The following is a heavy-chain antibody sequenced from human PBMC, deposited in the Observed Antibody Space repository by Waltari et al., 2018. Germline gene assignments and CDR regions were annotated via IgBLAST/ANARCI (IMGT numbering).Heavy chain of an antibody. J-gene: IGHJ6*02. CDR2: ISYDGSNK. CDR3: ARDYLTLYYYYGMDV. V-gene: IGHV3-30-3*01. CDR1: GFTFSSYA. Sequence: QVQLVESGGGVVQPGRSLRLSWAASGFTFSSYAIHWFRQAPGKGLEWVAVISYDGSNKYYADSVKGRFTISRDNSKNTLYLQMNSLRAEDTAVYYCARDYLTLYYYYGMDVWGQGTTVTVSS. D-gene: IGHD1-26*01.